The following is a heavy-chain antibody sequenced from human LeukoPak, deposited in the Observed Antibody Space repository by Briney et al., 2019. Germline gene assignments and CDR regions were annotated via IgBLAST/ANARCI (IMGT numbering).Heavy chain of an antibody. CDR2: MYYSGSTYSGST. Sequence: PSETLSLTCTVSGGSISRSNYYWAWIRQPPGKGLEWIGSMYYSGSTYSGSTYYNPSLKSRVTISVDTSKNQFSLKLSSVTAADTAVYYCASSLSGDYVAFHDWGQGTLVTVSS. D-gene: IGHD4-17*01. J-gene: IGHJ4*02. V-gene: IGHV4-39*01. CDR1: GGSISRSNYY. CDR3: ASSLSGDYVAFHD.